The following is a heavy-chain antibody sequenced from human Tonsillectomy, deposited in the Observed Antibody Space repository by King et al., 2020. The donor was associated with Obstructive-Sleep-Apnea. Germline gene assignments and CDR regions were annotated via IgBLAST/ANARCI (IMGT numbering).Heavy chain of an antibody. V-gene: IGHV3-30*04. CDR1: GFTFSSYA. CDR2: ISYDGRNK. J-gene: IGHJ4*02. D-gene: IGHD3-3*01. CDR3: ARDEGSGYLDY. Sequence: VQLVESGGGVVQPGRSLRLSCAASGFTFSSYAMHWVRQAPGKGLEWVEVISYDGRNKYYADSVKGRFTISRDNSKNTLYLQMNSLRAEDTAVYYCARDEGSGYLDYWGQGTLVTVSS.